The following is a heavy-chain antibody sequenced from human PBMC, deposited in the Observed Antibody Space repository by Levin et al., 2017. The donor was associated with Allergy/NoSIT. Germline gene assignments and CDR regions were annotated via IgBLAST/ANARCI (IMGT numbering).Heavy chain of an antibody. D-gene: IGHD2-2*01. Sequence: SQTLSLTCTVSGGSVSTGSYYWRWIRQPPGKALEWIGHIHYSGSTKYNPSLKSRVSISVDTSKNHLSLRLTSVTAADAAVYYCARDRVVPAGNDYYYYGMDVWGQGTTVTVSS. CDR3: ARDRVVPAGNDYYYYGMDV. J-gene: IGHJ6*02. V-gene: IGHV4-61*03. CDR1: GGSVSTGSYY. CDR2: IHYSGST.